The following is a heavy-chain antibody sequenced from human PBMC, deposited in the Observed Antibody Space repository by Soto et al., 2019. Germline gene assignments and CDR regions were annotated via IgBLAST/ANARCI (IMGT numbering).Heavy chain of an antibody. CDR3: ARVISYGYFDY. CDR2: FYYSGST. J-gene: IGHJ4*02. Sequence: SDILSLTFTVSGGSIRSCGSDWSWIRQHPGKGLEWIGYFYYSGSTYYNPSLMIRVTISVDTSKNQFSLKLSSVTAADTAVYYCARVISYGYFDYWGQGTLVTVS. CDR1: GGSIRSCGSD. D-gene: IGHD1-26*01. V-gene: IGHV4-31*03.